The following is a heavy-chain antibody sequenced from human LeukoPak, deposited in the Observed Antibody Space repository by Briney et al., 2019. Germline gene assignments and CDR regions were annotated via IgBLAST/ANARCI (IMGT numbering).Heavy chain of an antibody. V-gene: IGHV4-59*08. CDR3: AGHHPRNTVDF. J-gene: IGHJ4*02. Sequence: SGPGLVKPSETLSLTCTVSGGSIRSYYWSWIRQPPGKGLEWIAYISDIGSINYNPSLKSRVTISLDTSKNQFSLKLSSVTAADTAVYYCAGHHPRNTVDFWGQGTLVTVSS. CDR1: GGSIRSYY. CDR2: ISDIGSI. D-gene: IGHD2/OR15-2a*01.